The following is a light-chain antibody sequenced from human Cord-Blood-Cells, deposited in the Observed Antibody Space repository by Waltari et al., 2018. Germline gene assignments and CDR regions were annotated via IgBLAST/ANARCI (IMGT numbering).Light chain of an antibody. J-gene: IGLJ3*02. V-gene: IGLV2-23*01. CDR3: CSYAGSSTWV. CDR1: SSDVGSYNL. CDR2: EGS. Sequence: QSALTQPASVSGSPGQSITISCTGTSSDVGSYNLFSWNQQHPGKAPKRMIDEGSMRPSGVSNRFSGSKSGNTASLTISGLQAEDEADYYCCSYAGSSTWVFGGGTKLTVL.